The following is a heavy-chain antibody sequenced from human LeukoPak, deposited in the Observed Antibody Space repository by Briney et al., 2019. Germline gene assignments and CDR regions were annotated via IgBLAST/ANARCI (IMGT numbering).Heavy chain of an antibody. CDR2: IKSKTDGGTT. CDR1: GFTFSNAW. CDR3: TTDHPRVVVIPGGINY. V-gene: IGHV3-15*01. D-gene: IGHD3-22*01. J-gene: IGHJ4*02. Sequence: GGSLRLSCAASGFTFSNAWMSWVRQAPGKGLEWVGRIKSKTDGGTTDYAAPVKGRFTISRDDSKNTLYLQMNSLKTEDTAVYYCTTDHPRVVVIPGGINYWGQGTLVTVSS.